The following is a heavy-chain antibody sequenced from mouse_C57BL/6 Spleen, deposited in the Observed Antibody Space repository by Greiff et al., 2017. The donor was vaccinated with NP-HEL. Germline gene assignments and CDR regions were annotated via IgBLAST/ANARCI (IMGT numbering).Heavy chain of an antibody. CDR3: ARGGTTVVPYYAMDY. CDR1: GYAFSSSW. Sequence: QVHVKQSGPELVKPGASVKISCKASGYAFSSSWMNWVKQRPGKGLEWIGRIYPGDGDTNYNGKFKGKATLTADKSSSTAYMQLSSLTSEDSAVYFCARGGTTVVPYYAMDYWGQGTSVTVSS. D-gene: IGHD1-1*01. CDR2: IYPGDGDT. J-gene: IGHJ4*01. V-gene: IGHV1-82*01.